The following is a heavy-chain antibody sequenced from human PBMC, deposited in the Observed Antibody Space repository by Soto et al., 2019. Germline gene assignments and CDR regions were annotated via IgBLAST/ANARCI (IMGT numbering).Heavy chain of an antibody. CDR2: ISAYNGNT. J-gene: IGHJ4*02. CDR3: ARENSGYDNCLDY. CDR1: GDTFTSYG. D-gene: IGHD5-12*01. V-gene: IGHV1-18*04. Sequence: ASVKVSCKASGDTFTSYGISSLRQAPGQGLEWMGWISAYNGNTNYAQKLQGRVTMTTDTSTSTAYMELRSLRSDDTAVYYCARENSGYDNCLDYWGQGTLVTVSS.